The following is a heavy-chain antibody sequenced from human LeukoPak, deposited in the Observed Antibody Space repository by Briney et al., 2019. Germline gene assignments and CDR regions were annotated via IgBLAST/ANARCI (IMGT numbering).Heavy chain of an antibody. CDR2: ISSSSSYI. D-gene: IGHD6-13*01. V-gene: IGHV3-21*01. Sequence: GGSLRLSCAASGFTFSSYSMNWVRQAPGKGLEWVSSISSSSSYIYYADSVKGRFTISRDNAKNSLYLQMNSLRAEDTAVYYCARDVAAAGTDFDYWGQGTLVTVPS. CDR3: ARDVAAAGTDFDY. CDR1: GFTFSSYS. J-gene: IGHJ4*02.